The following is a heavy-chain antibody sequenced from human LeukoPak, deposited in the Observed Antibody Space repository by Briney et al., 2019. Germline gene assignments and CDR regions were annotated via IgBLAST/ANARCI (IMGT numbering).Heavy chain of an antibody. D-gene: IGHD6-13*01. CDR3: AKAGYSASWHDY. CDR1: AFTFSTYS. CDR2: ISTSSSTI. V-gene: IGHV3-48*01. Sequence: GGSLRLSCAASAFTFSTYSMNWVRQAPGKGLEWVSYISTSSSTIYYADSVKGRFTISRDNAKNSLYLQMHSLRAKDTAVYYCAKAGYSASWHDYWGQGTLVTVSS. J-gene: IGHJ4*02.